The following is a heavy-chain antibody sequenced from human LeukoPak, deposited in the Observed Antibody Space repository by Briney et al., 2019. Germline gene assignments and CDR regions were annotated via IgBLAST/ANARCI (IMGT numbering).Heavy chain of an antibody. CDR1: GFTVSSNY. CDR3: ATHSSSWYGGFDY. Sequence: GGSLRLSCAASGFTVSSNYMSWVRQAPGKGLEWVSVIYSGGSTYYADSVKGRFTISRDNSKNTLYLQMNSLRAEDTAVYYCATHSSSWYGGFDYWAREPWSPSPQ. CDR2: IYSGGST. D-gene: IGHD6-13*01. V-gene: IGHV3-53*01. J-gene: IGHJ4*02.